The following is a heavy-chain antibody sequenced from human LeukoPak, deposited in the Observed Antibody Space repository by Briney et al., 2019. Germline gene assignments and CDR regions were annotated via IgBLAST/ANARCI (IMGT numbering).Heavy chain of an antibody. CDR1: GFTFSDYY. V-gene: IGHV3-11*01. CDR2: ISSSGSTI. Sequence: GGSLRLSCAASGFTFSDYYMSWIRQAPGKGLEWVSYISSSGSTIYYADSVKGRFTISRDNAKNSLYLQMNSLRAEDTAVYYCARVLRGTATTYDAFDIWGQGTMVTVSS. J-gene: IGHJ3*02. CDR3: ARVLRGTATTYDAFDI. D-gene: IGHD4-17*01.